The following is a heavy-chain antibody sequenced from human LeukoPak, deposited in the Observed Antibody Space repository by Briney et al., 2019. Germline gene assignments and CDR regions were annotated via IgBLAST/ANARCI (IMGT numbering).Heavy chain of an antibody. V-gene: IGHV3-11*01. CDR2: ISSSGSTI. CDR1: GFTFSDYY. D-gene: IGHD3-9*01. J-gene: IGHJ6*02. Sequence: GGSLRLSCAASGFTFSDYYMSWIRQAPGKGLEWVSYISSSGSTIYYADSVKGRFTISRDNAKNSLYLQMNSLRAEDTAVYYCARELVDWFLNGPNYYYYGMDVWGQGTTVTVSS. CDR3: ARELVDWFLNGPNYYYYGMDV.